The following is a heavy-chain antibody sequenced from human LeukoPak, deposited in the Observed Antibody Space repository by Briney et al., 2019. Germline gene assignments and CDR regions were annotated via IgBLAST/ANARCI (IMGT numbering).Heavy chain of an antibody. V-gene: IGHV1-46*01. CDR3: ARWTTTYLDY. CDR2: INPSGGST. CDR1: GYAFTTSF. D-gene: IGHD4-11*01. J-gene: IGHJ4*02. Sequence: ASVKVSCKASGYAFTTSFMHWVRQAPGQGLEWMGIINPSGGSTNFAQKFQGRVTMTTDTSTITVYMELSSLRSEDTAVYYCARWTTTYLDYWGQGTLVTVSS.